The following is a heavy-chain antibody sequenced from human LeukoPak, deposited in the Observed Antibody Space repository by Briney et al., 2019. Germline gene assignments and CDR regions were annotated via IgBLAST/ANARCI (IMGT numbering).Heavy chain of an antibody. Sequence: ASVKVSCKASGYTFTSYDINRVRQATGQGLEWMGWMNPNSGNTGYAQKFQGRVTITRNTSISTAYMELSSLRSEDTAVYYCARGRGGVRGVIIMGYYYYYYMDVWGKGTTVTVSS. CDR2: MNPNSGNT. V-gene: IGHV1-8*03. CDR1: GYTFTSYD. J-gene: IGHJ6*03. CDR3: ARGRGGVRGVIIMGYYYYYYMDV. D-gene: IGHD3-10*01.